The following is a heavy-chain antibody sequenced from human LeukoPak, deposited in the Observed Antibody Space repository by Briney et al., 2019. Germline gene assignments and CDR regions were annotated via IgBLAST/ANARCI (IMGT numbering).Heavy chain of an antibody. CDR2: INPNSGGT. D-gene: IGHD1-26*01. CDR1: GYTFSGYY. V-gene: IGHV1-2*02. Sequence: ASVKVSCKASGYTFSGYYMHWVRQAPGQGLEWLGWINPNSGGTNYAQKFQGRVTMTRDTSISTAYMELSRLRSDDTAVYYCARVVGVTDAFDIWGQGTMVTVSS. J-gene: IGHJ3*02. CDR3: ARVVGVTDAFDI.